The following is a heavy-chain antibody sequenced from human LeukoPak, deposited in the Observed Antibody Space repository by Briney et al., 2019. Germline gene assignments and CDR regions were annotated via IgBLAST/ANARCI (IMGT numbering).Heavy chain of an antibody. CDR2: IYPGDSDT. D-gene: IGHD1/OR15-1a*01. V-gene: IGHV5-51*01. J-gene: IGHJ5*02. CDR1: GYSFSNYW. Sequence: GESLKISCKGSGYSFSNYWIVWVRQMPGKGLEWMGIIYPGDSDTRYSPSFQGQVTISADKSINTAYLQWNTLEASDTRLYSCARRIREGRSNNLHGRSDPWGQGTLVIVSS. CDR3: ARRIREGRSNNLHGRSDP.